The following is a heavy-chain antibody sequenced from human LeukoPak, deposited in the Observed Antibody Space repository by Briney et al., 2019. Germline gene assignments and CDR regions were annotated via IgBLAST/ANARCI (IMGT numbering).Heavy chain of an antibody. CDR3: TTFNRGHQ. D-gene: IGHD7-27*01. V-gene: IGHV3-73*01. J-gene: IGHJ4*02. Sequence: GGSPRLSCAASGFTFDACDMHCVRQASGKGLEWVGRITGKTNNYATAYAASLKGRLAISRDDSKNTAYLQMNSLRTEDTAVYYCTTFNRGHQWGQGTLVTVSS. CDR2: ITGKTNNYAT. CDR1: GFTFDACD.